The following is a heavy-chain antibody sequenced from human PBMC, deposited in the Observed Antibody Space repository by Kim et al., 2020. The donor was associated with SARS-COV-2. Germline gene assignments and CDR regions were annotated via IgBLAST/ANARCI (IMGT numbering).Heavy chain of an antibody. Sequence: GESLKISCKGSGYSFTSYWIGWVRQMPGKGLEWMGIIYPGDSDTRYSPSFQGQVTSSADKSISTDYLQWSRLKASDTAMYYCAISRGIVATMSAFDIWGQGTMVTVSS. V-gene: IGHV5-51*01. CDR1: GYSFTSYW. D-gene: IGHD5-12*01. J-gene: IGHJ3*02. CDR3: AISRGIVATMSAFDI. CDR2: IYPGDSDT.